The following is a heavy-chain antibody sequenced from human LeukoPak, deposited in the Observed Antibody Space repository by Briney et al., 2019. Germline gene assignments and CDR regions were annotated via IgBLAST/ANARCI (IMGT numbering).Heavy chain of an antibody. Sequence: GGSLRLSCAASGFTFSNSAMTGVRQAPGKGLEWVSSIGGGGSSYYAGSVKGRFTISRDNSKNTLYLQMNSLRAEDTAIFYCVKGVTMVRGSREFDFWGQGTLVTVSS. CDR2: IGGGGSS. CDR3: VKGVTMVRGSREFDF. D-gene: IGHD3-10*01. V-gene: IGHV3-23*01. J-gene: IGHJ4*02. CDR1: GFTFSNSA.